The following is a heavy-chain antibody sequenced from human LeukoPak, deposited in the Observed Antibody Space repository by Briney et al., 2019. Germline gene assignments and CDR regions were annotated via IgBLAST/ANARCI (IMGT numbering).Heavy chain of an antibody. J-gene: IGHJ6*02. CDR1: GFTFSSYS. D-gene: IGHD3-16*02. V-gene: IGHV3-48*01. Sequence: TGGSLRLSCAASGFTFSSYSMNWVRQAPGKGLEWVSYISSSSSTVYYADSVKGRFTISRDNAKNSLYLQMNSLRAEGTAVYYCARDTRSLMDVWGQGTTVTVSS. CDR3: ARDTRSLMDV. CDR2: ISSSSSTV.